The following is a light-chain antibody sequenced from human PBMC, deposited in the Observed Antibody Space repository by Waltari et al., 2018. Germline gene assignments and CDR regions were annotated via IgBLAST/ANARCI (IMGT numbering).Light chain of an antibody. Sequence: EIVLTQSPGILSLSPGERATFSCRASQSVSRALAGYQQKPGQAPRLLIYGASSRAAGIPDRFSGGGSGTDFSLTISRLEPEDFAVYYCQHYVRLPATFGQGTKVEIK. J-gene: IGKJ1*01. CDR1: QSVSRA. CDR3: QHYVRLPAT. CDR2: GAS. V-gene: IGKV3-20*01.